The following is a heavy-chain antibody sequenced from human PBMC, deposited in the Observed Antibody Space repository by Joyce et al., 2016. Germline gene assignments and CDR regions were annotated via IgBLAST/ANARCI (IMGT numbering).Heavy chain of an antibody. CDR1: GFTFSSYW. CDR3: ARLRRWSGPSDG. D-gene: IGHD4-23*01. V-gene: IGHV3-74*03. J-gene: IGHJ4*02. Sequence: EVQLVESGGGLVQPGGSLRLSCAASGFTFSSYWMYWVRKAPGKGVVWVSRINRDGSSTTYADSVKGGFTISRDNAKNTLYLQMDSLRAEDTAVYYCARLRRWSGPSDGWGQGTLVTVSS. CDR2: INRDGSST.